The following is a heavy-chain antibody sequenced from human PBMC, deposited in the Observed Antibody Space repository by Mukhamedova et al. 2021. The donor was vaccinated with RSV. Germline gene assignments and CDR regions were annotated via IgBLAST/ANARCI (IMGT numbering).Heavy chain of an antibody. Sequence: EHRRFTIFRDNAKNSLYLQMNSLRAEDTAVYYCARDTYYYYGMDVWGQGTTVTVSS. V-gene: IGHV3-11*06. CDR3: ARDTYYYYGMDV. J-gene: IGHJ6*02.